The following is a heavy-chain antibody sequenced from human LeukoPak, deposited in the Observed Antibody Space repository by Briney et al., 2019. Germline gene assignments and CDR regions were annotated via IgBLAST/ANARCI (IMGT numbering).Heavy chain of an antibody. J-gene: IGHJ4*02. CDR1: GFSISSGYY. Sequence: SETLSLTCAVPGFSISSGYYWGWIRQPPGKGLEWIASIYRNGNTFYNPSLQSRVTISVDTSRNQISLQLGSATAADTAVYYCARAYSRTPGDYYFDSWGQGTVVTVSS. CDR3: ARAYSRTPGDYYFDS. CDR2: IYRNGNT. D-gene: IGHD4-11*01. V-gene: IGHV4-38-2*01.